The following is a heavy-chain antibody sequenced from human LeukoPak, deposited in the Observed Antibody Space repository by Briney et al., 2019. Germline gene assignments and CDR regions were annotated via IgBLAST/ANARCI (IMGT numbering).Heavy chain of an antibody. CDR2: ISSSSSHI. V-gene: IGHV3-21*01. Sequence: GGSLRLSCAASGFTFTSYSMNWVRQAPGKGLEWVSSISSSSSHIYYANSVKGRFTISRDNAKNSLYLQMNSLRAEDTAVYYCARDYYGDYYFDYWGQGTLVTVSS. CDR1: GFTFTSYS. CDR3: ARDYYGDYYFDY. D-gene: IGHD4-17*01. J-gene: IGHJ4*02.